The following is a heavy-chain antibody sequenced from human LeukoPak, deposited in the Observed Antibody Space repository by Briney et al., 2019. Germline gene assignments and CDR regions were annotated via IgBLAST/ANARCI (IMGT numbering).Heavy chain of an antibody. CDR3: ARDGCGGSCFHYYYYYMDV. D-gene: IGHD2-15*01. Sequence: SQTLSLTCTVSGGSISSCSYYWSWIRQPAGKGLEWIGRISTIGSTNYNPSLNSRLNISIDTSKNQFSLKLRSVTAADTAVYYCARDGCGGSCFHYYYYYMDVWGKGGTVTISS. V-gene: IGHV4-61*02. J-gene: IGHJ6*03. CDR1: GGSISSCSYY. CDR2: ISTIGST.